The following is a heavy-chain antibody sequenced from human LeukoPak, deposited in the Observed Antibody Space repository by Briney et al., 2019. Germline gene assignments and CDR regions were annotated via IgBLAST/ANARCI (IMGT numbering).Heavy chain of an antibody. J-gene: IGHJ4*02. Sequence: GEPLKISCQGSGYTFTSYWISWVRQMPGKGLEWMGIIYPGDSDTRYSPSFQGQVTISADKSISTAYLQWSSLKASDTAMYYCASLLSGSYVDYWGQGTLVTVSS. CDR3: ASLLSGSYVDY. CDR1: GYTFTSYW. D-gene: IGHD1-26*01. CDR2: IYPGDSDT. V-gene: IGHV5-51*01.